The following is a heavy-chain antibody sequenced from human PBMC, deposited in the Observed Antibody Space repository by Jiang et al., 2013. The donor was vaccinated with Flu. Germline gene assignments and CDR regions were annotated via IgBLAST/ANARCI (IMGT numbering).Heavy chain of an antibody. CDR1: GGSISSSGYY. V-gene: IGHV4-39*01. J-gene: IGHJ4*02. D-gene: IGHD3-16*02. CDR3: ARLRPLDDYVWGSYRYKYFDY. CDR2: IYYSGDT. Sequence: GSGLVKPSETLSLTCTVSGGSISSSGYYWGWIRQPPGKGLEWIGSIYYSGDTYYNPSLKSRVTISVDTSKNQFSLRLSSVTAADTAVYYCARLRPLDDYVWGSYRYKYFDYWGQGTLVTVSS.